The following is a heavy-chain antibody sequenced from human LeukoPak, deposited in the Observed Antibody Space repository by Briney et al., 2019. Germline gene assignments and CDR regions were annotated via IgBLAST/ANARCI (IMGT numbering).Heavy chain of an antibody. CDR3: ARDGYFDY. CDR2: ISWNSVNI. Sequence: PGGSLRLSCAASGFTFDDYAMHWVRQAPGKGLEWVSGISWNSVNIGHEDSVKGRFTISRDNAKNSLYLQMNSLRAEDTAVYYCARDGYFDYWGQGTLVTVSS. J-gene: IGHJ4*02. CDR1: GFTFDDYA. V-gene: IGHV3-9*01.